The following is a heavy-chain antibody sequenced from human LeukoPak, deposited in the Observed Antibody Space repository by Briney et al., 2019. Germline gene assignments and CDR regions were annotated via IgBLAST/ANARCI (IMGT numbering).Heavy chain of an antibody. J-gene: IGHJ4*02. D-gene: IGHD3-22*01. CDR2: MYLSGTT. V-gene: IGHV4-4*02. Sequence: SGTLSLTCTVSGDSINSLDLWSWVRQPPGKGLEWIGEMYLSGTTHSNPSVRSRVTISIDKSKNQFFLNLSSVTAADAAVYYCAGLVGRYSSGLYYYYFDYWGQGTLVTVSS. CDR1: GDSINSLDL. CDR3: AGLVGRYSSGLYYYYFDY.